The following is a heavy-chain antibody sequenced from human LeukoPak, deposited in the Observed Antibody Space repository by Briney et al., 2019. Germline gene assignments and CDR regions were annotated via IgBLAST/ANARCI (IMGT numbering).Heavy chain of an antibody. Sequence: SGTLSLTCAVSGGSISTAHWWNWVRQSPGKGLEWIGEIYHRGNSNYNPSLKSRVSISVDTSKNQFSLKVTSLTAADTAVYYCARGRTGTPTFGYWGQGTLVTVSS. V-gene: IGHV4-4*02. D-gene: IGHD1-7*01. CDR3: ARGRTGTPTFGY. J-gene: IGHJ4*02. CDR1: GGSISTAHW. CDR2: IYHRGNS.